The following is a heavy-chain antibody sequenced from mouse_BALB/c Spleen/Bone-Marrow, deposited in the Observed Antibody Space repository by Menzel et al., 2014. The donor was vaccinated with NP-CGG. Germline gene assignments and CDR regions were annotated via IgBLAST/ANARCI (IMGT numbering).Heavy chain of an antibody. J-gene: IGHJ1*01. CDR1: GYTFTSYW. Sequence: EVQLQQSGTVLARPGASVKMSCKASGYTFTSYWMHWVKQRPGQGLEWIGAIYPGNSDTSYNQKFKGKAKLTAVTSTSTAYMELGSLTNEDSAVYYCTKITAATGYFDVWGAGTTVTVSS. V-gene: IGHV1-5*01. CDR3: TKITAATGYFDV. CDR2: IYPGNSDT. D-gene: IGHD1-2*01.